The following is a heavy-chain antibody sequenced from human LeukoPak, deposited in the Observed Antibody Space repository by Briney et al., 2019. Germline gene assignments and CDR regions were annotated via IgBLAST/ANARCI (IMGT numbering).Heavy chain of an antibody. CDR3: ARSRLMVRGVIRHYYMDV. J-gene: IGHJ6*03. D-gene: IGHD3-10*01. CDR1: GGSFSGCY. CDR2: INHSGST. V-gene: IGHV4-34*01. Sequence: SETLSLTCAVYGGSFSGCYWSWIRQPPGKGLEWIGEINHSGSTNYNPSLKSRVTISVDTSKNQFSLKLSSVTAADTAVYFCARSRLMVRGVIRHYYMDVWGKGTTVTVSS.